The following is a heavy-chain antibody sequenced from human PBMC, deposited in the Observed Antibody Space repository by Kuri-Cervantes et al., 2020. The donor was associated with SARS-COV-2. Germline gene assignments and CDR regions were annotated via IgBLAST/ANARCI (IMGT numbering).Heavy chain of an antibody. CDR3: ARRICSSTSCYYYNWFDP. CDR2: ISAYNGNT. V-gene: IGHV1-18*01. Sequence: ASVKVSCKASGYTFTSYGISWVRQAPGQGLEWMGWISAYNGNTNYAQKLQGRVTMTTDTSTSTAYMELSRLRSDDTAVHYCARRICSSTSCYYYNWFDPWGQGTLVTVSS. CDR1: GYTFTSYG. D-gene: IGHD2-2*01. J-gene: IGHJ5*02.